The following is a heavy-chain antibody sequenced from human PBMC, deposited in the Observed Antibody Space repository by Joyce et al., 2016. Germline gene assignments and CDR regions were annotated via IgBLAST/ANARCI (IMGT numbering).Heavy chain of an antibody. CDR3: ARRTVGHTLFDF. CDR2: IVPYDSDI. D-gene: IGHD4-23*01. J-gene: IGHJ4*02. Sequence: EVQLVQSGAEVKESGKSLKISCQGSGYNFTTSWIDWVRQMPGKGLEWMGFIVPYDSDIRYSPSFQGQVTMSADTSINTAYLQWSSLKASDTAIYYCARRTVGHTLFDFWGQGTLVTVSS. CDR1: GYNFTTSW. V-gene: IGHV5-51*01.